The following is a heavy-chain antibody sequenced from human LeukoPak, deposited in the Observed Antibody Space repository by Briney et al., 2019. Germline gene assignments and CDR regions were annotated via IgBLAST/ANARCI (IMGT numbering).Heavy chain of an antibody. J-gene: IGHJ6*03. Sequence: SVKVSCKASGGTFSTYAVNWVRQAPGQGLEWMGGIIPLFGTANYAQKFQGRVTITTDESTSTAYMELSSLRSEDTAVYYCARGGSPYYYYYMDVWGKGTTVTVSS. CDR3: ARGGSPYYYYYMDV. V-gene: IGHV1-69*05. CDR1: GGTFSTYA. CDR2: IIPLFGTA.